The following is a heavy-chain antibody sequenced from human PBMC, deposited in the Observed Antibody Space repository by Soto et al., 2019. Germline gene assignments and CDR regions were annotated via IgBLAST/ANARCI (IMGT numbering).Heavy chain of an antibody. Sequence: PGASLRLSCAASGFSFSAYAMNWVRQAPGKGLQWVSGLVGSGADKNYADSVRGRFTVSRDNSKNTLYLQMNSLRDEDTAVYYCAKDLIAGNGVWEAFDMWGRGTKGT. CDR1: GFSFSAYA. CDR2: LVGSGADK. V-gene: IGHV3-23*01. CDR3: AKDLIAGNGVWEAFDM. D-gene: IGHD2-8*01. J-gene: IGHJ3*02.